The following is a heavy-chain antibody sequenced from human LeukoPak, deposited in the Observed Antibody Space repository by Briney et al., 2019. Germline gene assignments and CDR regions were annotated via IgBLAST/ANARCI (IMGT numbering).Heavy chain of an antibody. J-gene: IGHJ4*02. V-gene: IGHV3-23*01. D-gene: IGHD5-18*01. CDR2: ISGSAYKI. CDR3: AGRRTGYSSGYGH. CDR1: GITFSNYA. Sequence: GGSLRLSCVASGITFSNYAVSWVRQAPEKGLDWVSVISGSAYKIRYADSVKGRFTISRDNSENIVYLQMNNLRVEDTAVYYCAGRRTGYSSGYGHWGQGTLVTVSS.